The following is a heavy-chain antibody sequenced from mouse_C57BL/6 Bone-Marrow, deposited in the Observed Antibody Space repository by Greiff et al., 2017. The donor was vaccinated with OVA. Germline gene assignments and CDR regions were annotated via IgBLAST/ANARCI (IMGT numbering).Heavy chain of an antibody. J-gene: IGHJ2*01. D-gene: IGHD2-5*01. CDR3: ARHSYSNYEYYFDY. V-gene: IGHV5-12*01. Sequence: VQLKESGGGLVQPGGSLKLSCAASGFTFSDYYMYWVRQTPEKRLEWVAYISNGGGSTYYPDTVKGRFTISRDNAKNTLYLQMSRLKSEDTAMYYCARHSYSNYEYYFDYWGQGTTLTVSS. CDR2: ISNGGGST. CDR1: GFTFSDYY.